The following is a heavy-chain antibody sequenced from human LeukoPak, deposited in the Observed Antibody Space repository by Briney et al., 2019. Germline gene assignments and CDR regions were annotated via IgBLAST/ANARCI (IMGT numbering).Heavy chain of an antibody. CDR3: ARRGGMVRDPNWFDP. CDR1: GFTFSNYA. D-gene: IGHD3-10*01. Sequence: GSLRLSCAASGFTFSNYAMSWIRQPPGKGLEWIGEINHSGSTNYNPSLKSRVTISVDTSKNQFSLKLSSVTAADTAVYYCARRGGMVRDPNWFDPWGQGTLVTVSS. V-gene: IGHV4-34*01. J-gene: IGHJ5*02. CDR2: INHSGST.